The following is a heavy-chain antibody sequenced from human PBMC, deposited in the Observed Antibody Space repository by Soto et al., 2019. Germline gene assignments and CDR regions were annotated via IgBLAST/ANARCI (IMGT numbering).Heavy chain of an antibody. D-gene: IGHD1-26*01. V-gene: IGHV4-59*08. J-gene: IGHJ4*02. CDR3: ARWDSGTYGFFDY. CDR1: GGSIISYY. Sequence: SETLSLTCTVSGGSIISYYWSWIRQPPGKGLEWIGYIYYSGSTNYNPSLKSRVTISVDTSKNQFSLKLSSVTAADTAVYYCARWDSGTYGFFDYWGQGTLVTVSS. CDR2: IYYSGST.